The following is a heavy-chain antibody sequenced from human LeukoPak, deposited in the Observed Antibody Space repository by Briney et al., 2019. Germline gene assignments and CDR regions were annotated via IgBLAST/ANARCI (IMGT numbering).Heavy chain of an antibody. V-gene: IGHV6-1*01. CDR1: GDSVSSNSAA. Sequence: SQTLSLTCAISGDSVSSNSAAWNWIRQSPSRGLEWLGRTYYRSKWYNDYAVSVKSRITINPDTSKNQFSLQLNSVTPEDTAVYYCARGKSKRWLQPSRRWSGGAPTNYFDYWGQGTLVTVSS. CDR3: ARGKSKRWLQPSRRWSGGAPTNYFDY. CDR2: TYYRSKWYN. J-gene: IGHJ4*02. D-gene: IGHD5-24*01.